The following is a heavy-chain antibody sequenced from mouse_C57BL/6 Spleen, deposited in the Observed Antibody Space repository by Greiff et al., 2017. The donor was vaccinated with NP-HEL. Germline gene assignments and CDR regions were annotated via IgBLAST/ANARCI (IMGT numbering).Heavy chain of an antibody. D-gene: IGHD1-2*01. CDR3: ARNYYGWDYAMDY. V-gene: IGHV2-9-1*01. J-gene: IGHJ4*01. CDR1: GFSLTSYA. Sequence: VHLVESGPGLVAPSQSLSITCTVSGFSLTSYAISWVRQPPGKGLEWLGVIWTGGGTNYNSALKSRLSISKDNSKSQVFLKMNSLQTDDTARYYCARNYYGWDYAMDYWGQGTSVTVSS. CDR2: IWTGGGT.